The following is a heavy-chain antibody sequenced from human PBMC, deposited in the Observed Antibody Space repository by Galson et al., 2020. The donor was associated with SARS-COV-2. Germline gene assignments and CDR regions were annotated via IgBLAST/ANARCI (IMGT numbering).Heavy chain of an antibody. CDR1: GFSLSTSGMC. J-gene: IGHJ6*02. CDR2: IDWDDDK. D-gene: IGHD2-2*01. CDR3: ARALVEMANRGVYYYYGMDV. V-gene: IGHV2-70*11. Sequence: ESGPTLVKPTQTLTLTCTFSGFSLSTSGMCVSWIRQPPGKALEWLARIDWDDDKHYSTSLKTRPTISKDTSKNQVVLTMTNMDPVDTATCYGARALVEMANRGVYYYYGMDVWGQGTTVAGSS.